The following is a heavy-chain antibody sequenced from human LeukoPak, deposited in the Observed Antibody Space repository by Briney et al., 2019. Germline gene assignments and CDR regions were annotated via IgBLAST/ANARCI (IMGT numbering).Heavy chain of an antibody. CDR3: AREIILRFLEWPQRTHGAYYMDV. CDR2: ISSTSSTI. V-gene: IGHV3-48*04. J-gene: IGHJ6*03. D-gene: IGHD3-3*01. CDR1: GFTFSDYN. Sequence: PGGSLRLSCAASGFTFSDYNMNWVRQAPGEGLEWVSYISSTSSTIYYADSVKGRFTISRDNAKNSLYLQMNSLRAEDTAVYYCAREIILRFLEWPQRTHGAYYMDVWGKGTTVTVSS.